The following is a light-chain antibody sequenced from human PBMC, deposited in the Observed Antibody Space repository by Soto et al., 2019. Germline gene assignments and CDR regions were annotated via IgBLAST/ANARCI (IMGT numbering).Light chain of an antibody. CDR3: QQYGSSPLWT. Sequence: EVVMTLSPATLSVSPGERATLSCRASQSVSSSYLAWYQQKPGQAPRLLIYGASSRATGIPDRFSGSGSGTDFTLTISRLEPEDFAVYYCQQYGSSPLWTFGQGTKGDIK. CDR2: GAS. J-gene: IGKJ1*01. V-gene: IGKV3-20*01. CDR1: QSVSSSY.